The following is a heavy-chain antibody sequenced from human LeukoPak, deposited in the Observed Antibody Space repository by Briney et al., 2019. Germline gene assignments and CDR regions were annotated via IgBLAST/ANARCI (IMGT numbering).Heavy chain of an antibody. J-gene: IGHJ5*02. CDR1: GFTFSSYA. CDR2: ISGSGGST. Sequence: GSLRLSCAASGFTFSSYAMSWVRQAPGKGLEWVSAISGSGGSTYYADSVKGRFTISRDNSKNTLYLQMNSLRAEDTAVYYCAKAYYYDSSGYYYPSNWFDPWGQGTLVTVSS. CDR3: AKAYYYDSSGYYYPSNWFDP. V-gene: IGHV3-23*01. D-gene: IGHD3-22*01.